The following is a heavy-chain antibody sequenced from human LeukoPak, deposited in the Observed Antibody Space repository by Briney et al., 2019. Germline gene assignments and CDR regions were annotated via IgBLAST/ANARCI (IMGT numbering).Heavy chain of an antibody. J-gene: IGHJ6*03. V-gene: IGHV3-11*01. CDR2: ISRSSSTK. CDR3: ASMLRYGSGGNCYSVGLVYMDV. D-gene: IGHD2-15*01. CDR1: GLPFRAYN. Sequence: PGGPLRLSFGALGLPFRAYNMRGIPRAPGKGLKWVSSISRSSSTKYYADSVKAGFTIYRDNAKKPLTVQMNSLRAETTAVYYCASMLRYGSGGNCYSVGLVYMDVWGKGTTVTISS.